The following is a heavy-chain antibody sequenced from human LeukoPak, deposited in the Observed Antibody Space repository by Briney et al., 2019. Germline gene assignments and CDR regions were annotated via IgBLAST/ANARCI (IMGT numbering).Heavy chain of an antibody. V-gene: IGHV4-61*01. CDR3: ARIFGSGPGEYTWFDP. J-gene: IGHJ5*02. CDR2: IHYSGST. Sequence: SETQSLTCTVSGGSVSSGTYYWYWIRQPPGKRLEWIGYIHYSGSTNYNPSLKTRVTISVDTSKNQFSLKLSSVTAADTAVYYCARIFGSGPGEYTWFDPWGQGTLVTVSS. CDR1: GGSVSSGTYY. D-gene: IGHD3-10*01.